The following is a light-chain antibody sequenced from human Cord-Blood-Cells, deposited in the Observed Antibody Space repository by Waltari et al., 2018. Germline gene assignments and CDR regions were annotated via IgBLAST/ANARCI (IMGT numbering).Light chain of an antibody. CDR1: QSISSY. J-gene: IGKJ4*01. Sequence: DTQMTESPSSLSASVGDRVSITCRASQSISSYLNWDQQKPGHAPKLLIYAASSLQSGVPSRFSGCGSGTDFPLTLSSLQPADFDTYYCQQSYSTPLTCGGGTKVGIK. CDR2: AAS. CDR3: QQSYSTPLT. V-gene: IGKV1-39*01.